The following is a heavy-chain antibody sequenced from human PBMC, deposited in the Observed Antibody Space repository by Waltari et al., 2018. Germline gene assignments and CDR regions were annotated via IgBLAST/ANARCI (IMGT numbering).Heavy chain of an antibody. V-gene: IGHV3-23*01. CDR3: ASWTVVHRCD. J-gene: IGHJ4*02. D-gene: IGHD2-15*01. CDR1: GFTFSSYA. CDR2: ISGSGGST. Sequence: EVQLLESGGGLVQPGGSLRLSCAASGFTFSSYAMSWVRQAPGKGLGWVSAISGSGGSTCYADSVKGRFTISRDNSKNRLYLQMNSLRAEDTAVYYCASWTVVHRCDWGQGTLVTVSS.